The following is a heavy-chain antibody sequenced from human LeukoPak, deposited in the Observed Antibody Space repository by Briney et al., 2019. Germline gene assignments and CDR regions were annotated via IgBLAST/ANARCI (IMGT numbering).Heavy chain of an antibody. D-gene: IGHD5-12*01. V-gene: IGHV3-23*01. J-gene: IGHJ4*02. CDR2: NIGSSGST. CDR1: GFRFSNYA. Sequence: PGGSLRLSCAASGFRFSNYAMNWVRQAPGKGLEGVSVNIGSSGSTFYADSVKGRFTISRDNSKNTLYLQMNSLRDEDTAVYYCAKGGYDYVEIGYFDFWGQGTLVTVSS. CDR3: AKGGYDYVEIGYFDF.